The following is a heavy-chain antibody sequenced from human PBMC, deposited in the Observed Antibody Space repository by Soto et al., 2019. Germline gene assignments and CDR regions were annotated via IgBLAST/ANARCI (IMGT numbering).Heavy chain of an antibody. J-gene: IGHJ3*02. CDR3: ARDSSSGWYLAFDI. CDR1: GGSVSSGSYY. CDR2: IYYSGST. D-gene: IGHD6-19*01. V-gene: IGHV4-61*01. Sequence: SETLSLTCTVSGGSVSSGSYYWSWIRQPPGKGLEWIGYIYYSGSTNYNPSLKSRVTISVDTSKNQFSLELSSVTAADTAVYYCARDSSSGWYLAFDIWGQGTMVTVSS.